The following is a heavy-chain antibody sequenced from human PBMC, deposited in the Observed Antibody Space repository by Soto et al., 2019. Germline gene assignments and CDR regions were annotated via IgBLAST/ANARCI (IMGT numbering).Heavy chain of an antibody. D-gene: IGHD2-2*01. CDR2: IIPIFGTA. Sequence: SVNVSCKASGYTFTSYAISWVRQAPGQGLEWMGGIIPIFGTANYAQKFQGRVTTTADESTSTAYMELSSLRSEDTAVYYCARDRSHCSSTSCPPRRPYGMDVWGQGTTVPVS. V-gene: IGHV1-69*13. J-gene: IGHJ6*02. CDR3: ARDRSHCSSTSCPPRRPYGMDV. CDR1: GYTFTSYA.